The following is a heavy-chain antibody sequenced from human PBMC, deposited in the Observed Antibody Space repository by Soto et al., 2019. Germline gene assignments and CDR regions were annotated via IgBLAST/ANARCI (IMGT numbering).Heavy chain of an antibody. CDR1: GFTFDDYT. Sequence: GGSLRLSCAASGFTFDDYTMHWVRQAPGKGLEWVSSISSSSSYIYYADSVKGRFTISRDNAKNSLYLQMNSLRAEDTAVYYCARDYSGSYYGYYYYGMDVWGQGTTVTVSS. CDR3: ARDYSGSYYGYYYYGMDV. J-gene: IGHJ6*02. V-gene: IGHV3-21*01. CDR2: ISSSSSYI. D-gene: IGHD1-26*01.